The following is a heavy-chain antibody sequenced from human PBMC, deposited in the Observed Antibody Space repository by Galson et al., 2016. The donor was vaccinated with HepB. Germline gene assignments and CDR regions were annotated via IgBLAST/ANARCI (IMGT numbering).Heavy chain of an antibody. J-gene: IGHJ3*02. D-gene: IGHD1-1*01. CDR1: GFTFSSYA. CDR2: ISSHGGST. Sequence: SLRLSCAASGFTFSSYAMHWVRQAPGMGLEYVSAISSHGGSTYYANSVKGRFTISSDNSKNMLYLQMGSLRTEDMAVYYCARSGVQLERRSSFDIWGQGTMVTVSS. CDR3: ARSGVQLERRSSFDI. V-gene: IGHV3-64*01.